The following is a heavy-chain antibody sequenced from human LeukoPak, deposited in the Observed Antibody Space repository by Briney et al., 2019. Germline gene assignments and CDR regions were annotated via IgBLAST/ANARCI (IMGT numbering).Heavy chain of an antibody. V-gene: IGHV4-4*07. J-gene: IGHJ3*02. Sequence: SETLSLTCTVSGGSISSYYWSWIRQPAGKGLEWIGRIYTSGSTNYNPSLKSRVTMSVDTSKNQFSLKLSSVTAADTAVYYCARRINIAARGAFDIWGQGTMVTVSS. CDR1: GGSISSYY. CDR2: IYTSGST. D-gene: IGHD6-6*01. CDR3: ARRINIAARGAFDI.